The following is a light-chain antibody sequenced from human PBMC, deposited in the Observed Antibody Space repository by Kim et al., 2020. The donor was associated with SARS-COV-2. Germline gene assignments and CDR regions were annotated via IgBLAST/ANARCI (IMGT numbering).Light chain of an antibody. CDR1: QSLVSSDGNIS. V-gene: IGKV2-30*01. J-gene: IGKJ3*01. Sequence: HPASIPCRFSQSLVSSDGNISLNWFHQRPGQSPRRLFYKVSTRASGVPDRFSGSGSGTVFTLQISRVEARVVGVYYCMQGTHWPLTFGPGPRWIS. CDR3: MQGTHWPLT. CDR2: KVS.